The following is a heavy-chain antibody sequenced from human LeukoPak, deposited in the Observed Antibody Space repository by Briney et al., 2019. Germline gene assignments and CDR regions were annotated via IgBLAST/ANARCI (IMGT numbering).Heavy chain of an antibody. CDR1: GYTFTSYY. CDR3: ARGDSSSSRYYYYYMDV. D-gene: IGHD6-6*01. Sequence: RASVKVSCKASGYTFTSYYMHWVRQAPGQGLEWMGLINPSGGSTSYAQKFQGRVTMTRDMSTSTVYMELSRLRSDDTAVYYCARGDSSSSRYYYYYMDVWGKGTTVTVSS. V-gene: IGHV1-46*01. J-gene: IGHJ6*03. CDR2: INPSGGST.